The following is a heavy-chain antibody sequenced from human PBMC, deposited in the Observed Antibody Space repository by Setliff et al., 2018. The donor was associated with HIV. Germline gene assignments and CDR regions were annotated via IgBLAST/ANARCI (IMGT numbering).Heavy chain of an antibody. CDR3: AREQIWGDDAFDI. Sequence: ASVKVSCKASGYTFTNYAIHWVRQAPGQRLEWMGWINPGNGNTKYSQKFQGRVTITRDTYATTAYMELSSLRSVDSAIFYCAREQIWGDDAFDILGQGTMVTVSS. CDR2: INPGNGNT. CDR1: GYTFTNYA. J-gene: IGHJ3*02. D-gene: IGHD2-21*02. V-gene: IGHV1-3*01.